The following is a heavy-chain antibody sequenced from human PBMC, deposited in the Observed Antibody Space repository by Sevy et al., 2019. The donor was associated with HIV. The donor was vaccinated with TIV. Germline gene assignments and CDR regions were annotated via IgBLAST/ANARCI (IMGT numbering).Heavy chain of an antibody. D-gene: IGHD5-12*01. CDR3: ARGTNSGYDYVPDY. CDR2: IYSGGSI. Sequence: GGSLRLSCAASGFTVSSNYMSWVRQAPGKGLEWVSVIYSGGSIYYADSVKGRFTISRDNSKNTLYLQMNSLRAEDTAVYYCARGTNSGYDYVPDYWGQGTLVTVSS. V-gene: IGHV3-66*02. J-gene: IGHJ4*02. CDR1: GFTVSSNY.